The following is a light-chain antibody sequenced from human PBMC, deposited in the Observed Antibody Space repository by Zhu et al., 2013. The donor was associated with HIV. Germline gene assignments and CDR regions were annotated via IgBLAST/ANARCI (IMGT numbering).Light chain of an antibody. V-gene: IGKV1-33*01. CDR3: QQYDDLRIT. CDR1: QDISKS. CDR2: GAS. J-gene: IGKJ5*01. Sequence: DIQMTQSPPSLSASVGDRVTITCQASQDISKSLNWFQQKPQKAPKVLIYGASNLERGVPSRFSGSGSGDTFLLSTITSLQPEDGATYYCQQYDDLRITFGQGTRLDIK.